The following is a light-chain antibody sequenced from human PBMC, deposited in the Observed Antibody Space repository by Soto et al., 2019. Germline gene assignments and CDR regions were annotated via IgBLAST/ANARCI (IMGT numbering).Light chain of an antibody. J-gene: IGKJ3*01. Sequence: DVQMTQTPSSLSASVGDRVILTCRASQSIGNWLAWYQQKPGKAPKLLIYKASSLESGVPTRCSGSGSGTDFTLTISSLQPEDFATYYCQQYNSYLFGPGTKVDIK. CDR3: QQYNSYL. CDR1: QSIGNW. V-gene: IGKV1-5*03. CDR2: KAS.